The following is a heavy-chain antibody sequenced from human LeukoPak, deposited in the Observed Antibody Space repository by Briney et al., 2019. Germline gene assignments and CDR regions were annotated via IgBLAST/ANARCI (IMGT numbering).Heavy chain of an antibody. J-gene: IGHJ6*02. V-gene: IGHV3-30*18. CDR3: AKDGITIFGLIYGMDV. CDR2: ISYDGSNK. D-gene: IGHD3-3*01. Sequence: GSLRLSCAASGFTFSNYAMSWVRQAPGKGLEWVAVISYDGSNKYYADSVKGRFTISRDNSKNTLYLQMNSLRAEDTAVYYCAKDGITIFGLIYGMDVWGQGTTVTVSS. CDR1: GFTFSNYA.